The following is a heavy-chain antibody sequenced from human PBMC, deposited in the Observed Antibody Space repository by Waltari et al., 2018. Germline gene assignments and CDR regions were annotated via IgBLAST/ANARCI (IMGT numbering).Heavy chain of an antibody. D-gene: IGHD2-8*01. CDR2: INHSGST. CDR1: GWSFSGYY. Sequence: QVQLQQWGAGLLKPSENLALTCAGYGWSFSGYYWNWNRQPPGKWLESIGEINHSGSTNYNPSLKSRVTISVDTSKNQFSLKLSSVTAADTAVYYCARRSTNGVREAYGMDVWGQGTTVTVSS. CDR3: ARRSTNGVREAYGMDV. J-gene: IGHJ6*02. V-gene: IGHV4-34*01.